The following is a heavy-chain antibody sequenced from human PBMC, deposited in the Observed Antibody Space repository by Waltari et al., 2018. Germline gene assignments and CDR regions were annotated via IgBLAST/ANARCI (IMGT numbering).Heavy chain of an antibody. Sequence: QVHLQESGPGLVKPSETLSLSCSGSGASISSDYWTWIRQPPGRGLEWIGSISYSGNTNYNPSLRSRLTISEDTSKNQFYLKLTSVTAADTAVYYCARERGNYWNAFDFWGQGTMLTVSS. D-gene: IGHD1-26*01. CDR1: GASISSDY. CDR2: ISYSGNT. J-gene: IGHJ3*01. CDR3: ARERGNYWNAFDF. V-gene: IGHV4-59*13.